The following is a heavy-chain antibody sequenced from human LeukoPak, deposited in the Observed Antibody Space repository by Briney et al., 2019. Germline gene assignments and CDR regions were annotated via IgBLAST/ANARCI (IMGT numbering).Heavy chain of an antibody. Sequence: GGSLRLSCAASGFTFSSYDMHWVRQATGKGLEWVSAIGTAGDTYYPGSVKGRFTISRENAKNSLYLQMNSLRAGDTAVYYCARGNFWSGYRSKAFDYWGQGTLVTVPS. CDR1: GFTFSSYD. J-gene: IGHJ4*02. CDR3: ARGNFWSGYRSKAFDY. CDR2: IGTAGDT. V-gene: IGHV3-13*01. D-gene: IGHD3-3*01.